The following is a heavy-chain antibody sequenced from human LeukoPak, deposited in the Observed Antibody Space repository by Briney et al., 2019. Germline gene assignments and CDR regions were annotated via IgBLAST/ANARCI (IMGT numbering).Heavy chain of an antibody. CDR2: INHSGST. CDR1: GGSFSGYY. CDR3: ARAKGSSWYIIGWFDP. Sequence: SETLSLTCAVYGGSFSGYYWSWIRQPPGKGLEWIGEINHSGSTIYNPSLKSRVTISVDTSKNQFSLKLSSVTAADTAVYYCARAKGSSWYIIGWFDPWGQGTLVTVSS. D-gene: IGHD6-13*01. J-gene: IGHJ5*02. V-gene: IGHV4-34*01.